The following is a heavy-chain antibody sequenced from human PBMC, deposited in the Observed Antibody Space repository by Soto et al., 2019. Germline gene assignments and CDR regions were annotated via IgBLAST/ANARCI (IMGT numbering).Heavy chain of an antibody. CDR1: GVSISGSRYY. D-gene: IGHD1-26*01. Sequence: SETLSLTCTVSGVSISGSRYYWGWIRQPPGRGLEWIGNIYYSGSTYYTPALKSRVTISVDTSKNQFSLNLNSVTAADTAVYYCARGGIPPSGYGIAYAMDVWGQGTTATVSS. CDR3: ARGGIPPSGYGIAYAMDV. V-gene: IGHV4-39*01. CDR2: IYYSGST. J-gene: IGHJ6*02.